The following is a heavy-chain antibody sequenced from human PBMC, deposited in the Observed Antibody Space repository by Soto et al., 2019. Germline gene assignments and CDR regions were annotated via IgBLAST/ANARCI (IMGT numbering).Heavy chain of an antibody. J-gene: IGHJ5*02. CDR2: INHSGST. CDR3: ARECLHTIVVVVAANRRGFDP. D-gene: IGHD2-15*01. Sequence: SETLSLTCAVYGGSFSGYYWSWIRQPPGKGLEWIGEINHSGSTNYNPSLKSRVTISVDTSKNQFSLKLSSVTAADTAVYYCARECLHTIVVVVAANRRGFDPWGQGTLVTVS. V-gene: IGHV4-34*01. CDR1: GGSFSGYY.